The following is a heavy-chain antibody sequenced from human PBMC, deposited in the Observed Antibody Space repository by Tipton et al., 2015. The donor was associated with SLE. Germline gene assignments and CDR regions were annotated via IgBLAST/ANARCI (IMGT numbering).Heavy chain of an antibody. CDR1: GDSLSGQY. V-gene: IGHV4-38-2*02. CDR3: ATGHFDF. CDR2: MHHNGST. D-gene: IGHD1-1*01. J-gene: IGHJ5*01. Sequence: TLSLTCSVYGDSLSGQYWSWVRQAPGKGLEWVATMHHNGSTYYNPSLRSRVAVSMDTSRNQFSLRLKSVTAADTAVYYCATGHFDFWGQGRLVTVSS.